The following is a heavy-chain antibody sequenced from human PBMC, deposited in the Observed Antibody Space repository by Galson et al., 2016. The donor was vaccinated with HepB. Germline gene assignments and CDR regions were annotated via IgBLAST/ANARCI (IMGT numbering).Heavy chain of an antibody. Sequence: TLSLTCTVSGGSISSGGLYWSWIRQHPGKGLEWIGYISYSGSTYYNPSPKSRVTISADTPQNQFPLRLTSVTAADAAVYYCARERDVRDSRKGDYRLFDYWGQGTLVTVSS. V-gene: IGHV4-31*03. J-gene: IGHJ4*02. D-gene: IGHD4-17*01. CDR2: ISYSGST. CDR3: ARERDVRDSRKGDYRLFDY. CDR1: GGSISSGGLY.